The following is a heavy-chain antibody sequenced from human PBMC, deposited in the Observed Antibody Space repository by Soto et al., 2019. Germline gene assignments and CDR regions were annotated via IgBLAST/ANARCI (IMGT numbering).Heavy chain of an antibody. Sequence: GGSLRLSCAASGFTFSSYAMSWVRQAPGKGLEWVSAISGSGGSTYYADSVKGRFTISGDNSKNTLYLQMNSLRAEDTAVYYCAKPLSDPLLFDPWGQGTLVTVSS. CDR3: AKPLSDPLLFDP. V-gene: IGHV3-23*01. J-gene: IGHJ5*02. CDR1: GFTFSSYA. D-gene: IGHD2-15*01. CDR2: ISGSGGST.